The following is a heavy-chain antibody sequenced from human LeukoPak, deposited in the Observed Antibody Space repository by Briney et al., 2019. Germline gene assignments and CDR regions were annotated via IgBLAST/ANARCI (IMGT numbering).Heavy chain of an antibody. CDR1: GFTFSSYA. J-gene: IGHJ6*03. D-gene: IGHD6-6*01. CDR2: ISGSGGST. Sequence: GGSLRLSCAASGFTFSSYAMSWVRQAPGKGLEWVSAISGSGGSTYYADSVKGRFTISRDNSKNTLYLQMNSLRAEDTAVYYCAKDLGSSSSYYYYYMDVWGKGTTVTVSS. V-gene: IGHV3-23*01. CDR3: AKDLGSSSSYYYYYMDV.